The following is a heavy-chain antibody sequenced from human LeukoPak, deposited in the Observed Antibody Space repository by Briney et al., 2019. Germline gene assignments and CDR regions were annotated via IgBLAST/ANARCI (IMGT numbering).Heavy chain of an antibody. CDR3: ARDFDY. Sequence: GGSLRLSCAASGFTFSGYAMSWVHQAPGKGLEWVSTISDNGGRTYYADSVKGRFTISRDNSKNTLYLQMNSLRAEDTAVYYCARDFDYWGQGTLVTVSS. V-gene: IGHV3-23*01. J-gene: IGHJ4*02. CDR1: GFTFSGYA. CDR2: ISDNGGRT.